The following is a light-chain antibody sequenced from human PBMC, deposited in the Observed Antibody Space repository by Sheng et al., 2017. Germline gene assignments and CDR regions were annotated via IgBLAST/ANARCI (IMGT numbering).Light chain of an antibody. CDR1: KSNIGSKY. Sequence: QSVLTQPPSMSAAPGHRVTISCSGSKSNIGSKYVSWYQQFPRVAPKLLIYEDHKRPSGIPDRFSASKSGTSATLDIAGLQSGDEAHYYCGTWDSSLRLWVFGGGTKLTVL. CDR3: GTWDSSLRLWV. J-gene: IGLJ3*02. CDR2: EDH. V-gene: IGLV1-51*01.